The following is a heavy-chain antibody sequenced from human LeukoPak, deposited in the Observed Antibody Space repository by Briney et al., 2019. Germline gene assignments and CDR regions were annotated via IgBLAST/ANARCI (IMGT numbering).Heavy chain of an antibody. J-gene: IGHJ6*03. CDR3: ARAMVRGWSYYYMDV. CDR1: GGTFSSYS. V-gene: IGHV1-69*05. Sequence: SVKVSCKASGGTFSSYSISWVRQAPGQGLEWMGGIIPIFGTANYAQKFQGRVTITTDEYTSTAYMELSRLRSEDTAVYYCARAMVRGWSYYYMDVWAKGPRSPSP. D-gene: IGHD3-10*01. CDR2: IIPIFGTA.